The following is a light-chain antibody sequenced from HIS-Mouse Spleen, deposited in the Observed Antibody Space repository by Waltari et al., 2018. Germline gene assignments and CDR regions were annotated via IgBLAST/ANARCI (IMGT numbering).Light chain of an antibody. CDR1: SSDVGGYNY. CDR2: EVS. V-gene: IGLV2-14*01. CDR3: SSYTSSSTLV. Sequence: QSALTQPASVSGSPGQSITISCTGTSSDVGGYNYVSWYQQHTGKAPKLMIYEVSNQPSGGSNRFSGSKSGNTASLTISGLQAEDEADYYCSSYTSSSTLVFGGGTKLTVL. J-gene: IGLJ3*02.